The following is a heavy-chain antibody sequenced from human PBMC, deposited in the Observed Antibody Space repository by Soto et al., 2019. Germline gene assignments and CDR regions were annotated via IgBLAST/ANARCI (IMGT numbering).Heavy chain of an antibody. CDR3: ARVDYGDSYYFDY. CDR1: GFTVSSNY. D-gene: IGHD4-17*01. CDR2: IYSGGST. Sequence: EVQLVESGGGLVQPGGSLRLSCAASGFTVSSNYMRWVRQAPGKGLEWVSVIYSGGSTYYADSVKGRFTISRDNSKNTLYLQMNSLRAEDTAVYYCARVDYGDSYYFDYWGQGTLVTVSS. V-gene: IGHV3-66*01. J-gene: IGHJ4*02.